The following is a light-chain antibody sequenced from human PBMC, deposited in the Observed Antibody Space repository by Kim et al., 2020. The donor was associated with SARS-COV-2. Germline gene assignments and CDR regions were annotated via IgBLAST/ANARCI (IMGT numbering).Light chain of an antibody. Sequence: GQKVTSSSSEGCSNIEIKAVDWCLQRPGPAPKLLICSNKQRPSGLPDRFSGAKSGTSASLPISGVQSEDEADYYGAARNDSLNGLGFGGGTQLTVL. CDR3: AARNDSLNGLG. J-gene: IGLJ2*01. CDR1: CSNIEIKA. CDR2: SNK. V-gene: IGLV1-44*01.